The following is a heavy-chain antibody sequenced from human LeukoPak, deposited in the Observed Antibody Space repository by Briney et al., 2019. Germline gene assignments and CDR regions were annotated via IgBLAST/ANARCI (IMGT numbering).Heavy chain of an antibody. V-gene: IGHV3-53*01. J-gene: IGHJ4*02. D-gene: IGHD3-10*01. CDR2: IYSGGST. CDR1: GFTVSSNY. Sequence: GGSLRLSCAASGFTVSSNYMSWVRQAPGKGLEWDSVIYSGGSTYYADSVKGRFTISRDNSKNTLYLQMNSLRAEDTAVYYCAKLASRIGVRGVIKAESDYWGQGTLVTVSS. CDR3: AKLASRIGVRGVIKAESDY.